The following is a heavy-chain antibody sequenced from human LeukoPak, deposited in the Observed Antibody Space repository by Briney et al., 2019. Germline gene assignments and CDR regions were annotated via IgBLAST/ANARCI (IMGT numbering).Heavy chain of an antibody. CDR1: GFTVSSNY. CDR2: IYSGGST. V-gene: IGHV3-53*04. D-gene: IGHD7-27*01. J-gene: IGHJ6*02. Sequence: PGGSLRLSCAASGFTVSSNYMSWVRQAPGKGLEWVSVIYSGGSTYYADSVKGRFTISRHNSKNTLYLQMNSLRAEDTAVYYCAREFSLANWGPEYYGMDVWGQGTTVTVSS. CDR3: AREFSLANWGPEYYGMDV.